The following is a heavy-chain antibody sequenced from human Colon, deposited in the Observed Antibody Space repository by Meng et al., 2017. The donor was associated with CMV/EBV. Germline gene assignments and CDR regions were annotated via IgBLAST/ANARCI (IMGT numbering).Heavy chain of an antibody. D-gene: IGHD4-17*01. J-gene: IGHJ5*02. CDR1: GSINSGDYY. CDR3: ARTALKTSVTTSGFDP. Sequence: QVQLQESGPGRVKLSQRGSINSGDYYWSWIRQPPGKGLEYLGYIYYGGRTVYNPSLKSRLTISVDTSKNQFFLNLSSVTAADTAVYYCARTALKTSVTTSGFDPWGQGTLVTVSS. V-gene: IGHV4-30-4*01. CDR2: IYYGGRT.